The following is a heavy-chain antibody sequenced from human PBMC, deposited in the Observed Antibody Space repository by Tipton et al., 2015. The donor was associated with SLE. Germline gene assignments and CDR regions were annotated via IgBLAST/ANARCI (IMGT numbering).Heavy chain of an antibody. CDR2: IYYSGST. Sequence: LRLSCAASGFTFSSYAMSWVRQPPGKGLEWIGYIYYSGSTYYNPSLESRVTISVDTSKNQISLKLSSVTAADTAVYYCARYPESNYHWFGPWGQGALVTVSS. D-gene: IGHD4-11*01. CDR3: ARYPESNYHWFGP. CDR1: GFTFSSYA. V-gene: IGHV4-59*12. J-gene: IGHJ5*02.